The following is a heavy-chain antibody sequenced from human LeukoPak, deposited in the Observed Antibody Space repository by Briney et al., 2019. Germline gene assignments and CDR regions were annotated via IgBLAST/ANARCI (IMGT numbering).Heavy chain of an antibody. CDR3: AREYSSSSGRLYDY. V-gene: IGHV1-2*02. CDR2: IAPNSGGT. J-gene: IGHJ4*02. Sequence: ASVKVSCKASGYTFTGYHTHWVRQAPGQGLEWMGWIAPNSGGTNYAQKFQGRVTMTRDTSVSTAYMEVSRLTSDDTAVYYCAREYSSSSGRLYDYWGQGTLVTVSS. CDR1: GYTFTGYH. D-gene: IGHD6-6*01.